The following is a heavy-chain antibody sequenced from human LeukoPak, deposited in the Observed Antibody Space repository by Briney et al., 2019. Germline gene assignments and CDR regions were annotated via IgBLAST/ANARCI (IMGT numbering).Heavy chain of an antibody. D-gene: IGHD3-22*01. CDR2: ISGSGGST. V-gene: IGHV3-23*01. CDR1: GFTFSSYA. CDR3: AKFAYCYDSSGYYYPYFDY. Sequence: GGSLRLSCAASGFTFSSYAMSWVRQAPGKGLEWVSAISGSGGSTYYADSVKGRFTISRDNSKNTLYLQMNSLRAEDTAVYYCAKFAYCYDSSGYYYPYFDYWGQGTLVTVSS. J-gene: IGHJ4*02.